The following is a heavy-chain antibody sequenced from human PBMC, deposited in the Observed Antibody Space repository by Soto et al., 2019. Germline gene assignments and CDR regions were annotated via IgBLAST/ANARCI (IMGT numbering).Heavy chain of an antibody. V-gene: IGHV3-23*01. CDR1: GFNFGSYG. CDR3: AKGLGNAKEV. J-gene: IGHJ6*02. Sequence: LRLSCSASGFNFGSYGMSWVRQAPGKGLEWVSGLTASGLNTYYTDSVKGRFTISRDNSRNTVYLQMSGLRVEDTAVFHCAKGLGNAKEVWGQGTTVTV. D-gene: IGHD2-8*01. CDR2: LTASGLNT.